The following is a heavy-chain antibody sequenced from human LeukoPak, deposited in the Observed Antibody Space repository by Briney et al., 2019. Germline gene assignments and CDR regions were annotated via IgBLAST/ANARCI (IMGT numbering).Heavy chain of an antibody. Sequence: PSETLSLTCTVSGGSISSSGYYWGWIRQPPGKGLEWIGSIYYSGTTYYSPSLKSRVTISVDTSKNQFSLKLSSVTAADTAVYFCARRKAGHNWFDPWGQGTLVTVSS. J-gene: IGHJ5*02. CDR2: IYYSGTT. CDR1: GGSISSSGYY. V-gene: IGHV4-39*01. CDR3: ARRKAGHNWFDP.